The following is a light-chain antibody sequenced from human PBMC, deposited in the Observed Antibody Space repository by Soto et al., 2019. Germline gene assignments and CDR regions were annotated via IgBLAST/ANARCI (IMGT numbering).Light chain of an antibody. CDR3: QHYGTTPWT. CDR2: GAS. V-gene: IGKV3-20*01. CDR1: QSICSRC. Sequence: ETVLTQSPGTLSLSPGERVTLSCRASQSICSRCLAWYQQKPGQSPRLLIYGASSRATGIPDRFSGSGSGTDFTLTISRLEPEDFAVYYCQHYGTTPWTFGQGNK. J-gene: IGKJ1*01.